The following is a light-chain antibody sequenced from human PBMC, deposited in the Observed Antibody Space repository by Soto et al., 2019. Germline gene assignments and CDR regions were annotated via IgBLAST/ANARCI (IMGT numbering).Light chain of an antibody. CDR1: SSDVGGYDY. CDR2: DVN. V-gene: IGLV2-14*03. CDR3: SSYTSSFTYF. J-gene: IGLJ1*01. Sequence: QSALTQPASVSGSPGQSIAISCTGTSSDVGGYDYVSWYQQHPGKVPKLMIFDVNNRPSGVSNRFAGSKSGNTASLTISGLQAEDEADYYGSSYTSSFTYFFGTGTKLTVL.